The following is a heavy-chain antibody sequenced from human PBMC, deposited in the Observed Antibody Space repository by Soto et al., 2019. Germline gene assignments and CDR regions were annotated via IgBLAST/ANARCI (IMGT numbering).Heavy chain of an antibody. Sequence: LRLSCAASGFTFSRFELHWVRQAPGKGLEWISYISSSGSTAYYASSVEGRFTISRDNANNSIYLQMDSLRAEDTALYYCTRAAWFPYLSFYWGQGALVTVSS. V-gene: IGHV3-48*03. J-gene: IGHJ4*02. D-gene: IGHD3-10*01. CDR3: TRAAWFPYLSFY. CDR2: ISSSGSTA. CDR1: GFTFSRFE.